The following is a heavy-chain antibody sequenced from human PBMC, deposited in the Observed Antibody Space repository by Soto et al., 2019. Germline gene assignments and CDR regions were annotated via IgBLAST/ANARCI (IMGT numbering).Heavy chain of an antibody. CDR3: ANTHDGDCYSCYYYGRDV. Sequence: QVQLVESGGGVVQPGRSLRLSCAASGFTFSSYGMHWVRQAPGKGLEWVAVISYDGSNKYYADSVKGRFTISRDNSKNTLYLQMNSLRAEDTAVYYCANTHDGDCYSCYYYGRDVWGQGTTGTVS. CDR1: GFTFSSYG. V-gene: IGHV3-30*18. J-gene: IGHJ6*02. D-gene: IGHD2-21*02. CDR2: ISYDGSNK.